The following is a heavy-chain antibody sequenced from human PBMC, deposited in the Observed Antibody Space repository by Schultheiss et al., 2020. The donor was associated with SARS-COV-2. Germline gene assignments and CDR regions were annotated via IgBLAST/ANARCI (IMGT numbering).Heavy chain of an antibody. CDR2: IYYSGST. J-gene: IGHJ4*02. CDR3: ARHPSIAEYYFDY. D-gene: IGHD6-6*01. V-gene: IGHV4-39*01. CDR1: GGPISSGGYY. Sequence: SETLSLTCTVSGGPISSGGYYWSWIRQPPGKGLEWIGYIYYSGSTYYNPSLKSRVTISVDTSKNQFSLKLSSVTAADTAVYYCARHPSIAEYYFDYWGQGTLVTVSS.